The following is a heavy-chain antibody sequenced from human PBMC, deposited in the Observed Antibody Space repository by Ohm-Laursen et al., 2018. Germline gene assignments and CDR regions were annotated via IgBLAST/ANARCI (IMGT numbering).Heavy chain of an antibody. V-gene: IGHV1-2*06. CDR3: ARDRDDIGRDY. D-gene: IGHD2-15*01. CDR2: INPDSDDT. J-gene: IGHJ4*02. Sequence: ASVKVSCKASGYTFTDYSIHWVRQAPGQGLDWMGRINPDSDDTNYAQKFRGRVTMTRDTSISTAYMELSRLISDDTAVYYCARDRDDIGRDYWGQGTLVTVSP. CDR1: GYTFTDYS.